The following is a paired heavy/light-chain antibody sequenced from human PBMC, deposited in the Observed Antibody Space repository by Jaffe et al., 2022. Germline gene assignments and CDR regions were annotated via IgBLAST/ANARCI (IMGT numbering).Heavy chain of an antibody. Sequence: QVQLVQSGSELKKPGASVKVSCKASGYTFTSYAMNWVRQAPGQGLEWMGWINTNTGNPTYAQGFTGRFVFSLDTSVSTAYLQISSLKAEDTAVYYCAREGEGSGWYGEDYNWFDPWGQGTLVTVSS. CDR2: INTNTGNP. D-gene: IGHD6-19*01. CDR1: GYTFTSYA. J-gene: IGHJ5*02. CDR3: AREGEGSGWYGEDYNWFDP. V-gene: IGHV7-4-1*02.
Light chain of an antibody. V-gene: IGLV3-9*01. CDR1: NIGSKN. CDR3: QVWDSSTRV. CDR2: RDS. Sequence: SYELTQPLSVSVALGQTARITCGGNNIGSKNVHWYQQKPGQAPVLVIYRDSNRPSGIPERFSGSNSGNTATLTISRAQAGDEADYYCQVWDSSTRVFGGGTKLTVL. J-gene: IGLJ3*02.